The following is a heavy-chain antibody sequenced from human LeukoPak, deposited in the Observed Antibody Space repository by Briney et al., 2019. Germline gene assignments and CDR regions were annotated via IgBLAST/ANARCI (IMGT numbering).Heavy chain of an antibody. CDR1: GFTFSDHY. CDR2: ISSSSSTI. CDR3: ARDRSWIQLLPFDY. D-gene: IGHD5-18*01. J-gene: IGHJ4*02. Sequence: GGSLRLSCAASGFTFSDHYMNWVRQAPGKGLEWVSYISSSSSTIYYADSVKGRFTISRDNAKNSLYLQMNSLRAEDTAVYYCARDRSWIQLLPFDYWGQGTLVTVSS. V-gene: IGHV3-48*01.